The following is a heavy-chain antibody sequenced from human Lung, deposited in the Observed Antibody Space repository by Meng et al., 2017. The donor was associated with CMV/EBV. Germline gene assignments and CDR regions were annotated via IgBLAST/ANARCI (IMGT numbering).Heavy chain of an antibody. J-gene: IGHJ4*02. CDR3: ARDQFDY. Sequence: GGSLRLSCAASGFTFSSYAMHWVRQAPGKGLEWVAVISYDGTNKYYADSVKGRFTISRDNSKNTLYLQMNSLRAEDTAVCYCARDQFDYWGQGTLVPSPQ. V-gene: IGHV3-30-3*01. CDR1: GFTFSSYA. CDR2: ISYDGTNK.